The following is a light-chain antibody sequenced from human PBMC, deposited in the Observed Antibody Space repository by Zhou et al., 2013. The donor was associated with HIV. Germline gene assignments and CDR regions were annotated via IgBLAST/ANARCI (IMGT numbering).Light chain of an antibody. CDR2: SAS. CDR3: QQANRFPQT. Sequence: DIQLTQSPSFLSSSVGDRVSMTCRASQDIGRYLAWYQQQPGKVPSLLIYSASTLQSGVPSRFSGSGFGTDFTLTINRLHPEDFATYYCQQANRFPQTFGQGTKVEIK. J-gene: IGKJ2*01. V-gene: IGKV1-9*01. CDR1: QDIGRY.